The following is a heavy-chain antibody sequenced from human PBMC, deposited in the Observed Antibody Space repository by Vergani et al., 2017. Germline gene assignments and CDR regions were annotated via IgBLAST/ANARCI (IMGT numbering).Heavy chain of an antibody. V-gene: IGHV4-59*11. J-gene: IGHJ5*02. Sequence: QVQLQESGPGLVKSSETLSLTCSVSFDSIRNLYCNWIRQPPGKGLEWIGSIHYSENTNYNPSLKTRVTISVDTSKSQFSLALTSVTAADPAVYYCPRCFRAEGMIYGWTVENWFDPWGKGTLVTDST. CDR1: FDSIRNLY. D-gene: IGHD6-19*01. CDR2: IHYSENT. CDR3: PRCFRAEGMIYGWTVENWFDP.